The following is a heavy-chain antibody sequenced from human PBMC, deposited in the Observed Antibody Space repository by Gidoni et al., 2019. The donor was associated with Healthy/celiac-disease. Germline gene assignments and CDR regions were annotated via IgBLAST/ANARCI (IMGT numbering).Heavy chain of an antibody. CDR2: IRYDGSNK. Sequence: QVQLVESGGGVVQPGRSLRLSCAASGFTFSCYGMHWVRQAPGKGLGWVAVIRYDGSNKYYADSVKGRFTISRDNSKNPLYLQMNSLRAEDTAVYYCARDKRYAFDIWGQGTMVTVSS. J-gene: IGHJ3*02. V-gene: IGHV3-33*01. CDR3: ARDKRYAFDI. CDR1: GFTFSCYG.